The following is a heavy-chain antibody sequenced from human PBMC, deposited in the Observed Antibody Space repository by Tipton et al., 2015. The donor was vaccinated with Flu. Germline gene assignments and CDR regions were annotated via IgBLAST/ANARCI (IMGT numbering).Heavy chain of an antibody. V-gene: IGHV1-2*02. Sequence: QLVQSGAEVKKPGASVKVSCQTSGYPFTGYFIHWVRRAPGQGLEWIGSINPDSGDTTYGQRFQDRVIMTRDTSIRTAYMELSSLKSDDTAVYYCARDLRAVAGQDYWGQGTPVTVSS. J-gene: IGHJ4*02. CDR3: ARDLRAVAGQDY. D-gene: IGHD6-19*01. CDR2: INPDSGDT. CDR1: GYPFTGYF.